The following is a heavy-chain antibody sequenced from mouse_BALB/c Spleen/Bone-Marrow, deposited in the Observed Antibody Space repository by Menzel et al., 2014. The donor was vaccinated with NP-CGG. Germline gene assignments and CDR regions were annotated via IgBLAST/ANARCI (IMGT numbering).Heavy chain of an antibody. CDR3: TRDLYDGYSYYAMDY. Sequence: EVMLVESGGGLVKPGGSLRLSCAASGFTFSSYTMSWVRQTPEKRLEWVATITSGGSYTYYPDSVKGRFTISRDIAKNTLYLQMSSLRSEDTAMYYCTRDLYDGYSYYAMDYWGQGTSVTVSS. J-gene: IGHJ4*01. V-gene: IGHV5-6-4*01. CDR1: GFTFSSYT. D-gene: IGHD2-3*01. CDR2: ITSGGSYT.